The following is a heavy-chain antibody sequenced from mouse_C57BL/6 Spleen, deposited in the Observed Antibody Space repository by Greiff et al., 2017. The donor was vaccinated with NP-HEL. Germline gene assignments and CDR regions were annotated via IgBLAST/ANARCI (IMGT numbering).Heavy chain of an antibody. Sequence: QVQLQQPGAELVKPGASVKLSCKASGYTFTSYWMHWVKQRPGQGLEWIGMIHPNSGSTNYNEKFKSKATLTVDKSSSTAYMQLSSLTSEDSAVYYCASGSAASWCAYWGQGTLVTVSA. J-gene: IGHJ3*01. V-gene: IGHV1-64*01. CDR3: ASGSAASWCAY. D-gene: IGHD1-1*01. CDR1: GYTFTSYW. CDR2: IHPNSGST.